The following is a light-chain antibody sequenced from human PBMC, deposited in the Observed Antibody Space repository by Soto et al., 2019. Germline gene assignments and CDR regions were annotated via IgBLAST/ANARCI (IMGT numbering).Light chain of an antibody. CDR2: DAA. CDR1: QSVNSN. J-gene: IGKJ1*01. Sequence: EIVMTQSPGTLSVSPGERATLSCRASQSVNSNLAWYQQQPGQSPRLLIYDAATRATDIPARFSGSGSGTKFTLTISSLQSEDFAVYYCQQYNDWPRTFGQGTKVEIK. CDR3: QQYNDWPRT. V-gene: IGKV3-15*01.